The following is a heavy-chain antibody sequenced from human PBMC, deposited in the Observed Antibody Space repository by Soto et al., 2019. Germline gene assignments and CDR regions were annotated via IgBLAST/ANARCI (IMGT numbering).Heavy chain of an antibody. V-gene: IGHV1-18*01. CDR3: ARDWVYYDIVGSISPYSPVAFDI. CDR1: GYSFRDYG. D-gene: IGHD3-22*01. CDR2: ISAYNGDT. Sequence: ASVTVSCKASGYSFRDYGISWVRQAPGEGLEWMGWISAYNGDTNYVERLQDRITMTTDTSTSTAYMELRNLRSDDTAVYYCARDWVYYDIVGSISPYSPVAFDIWGQGTLVTVSS. J-gene: IGHJ3*02.